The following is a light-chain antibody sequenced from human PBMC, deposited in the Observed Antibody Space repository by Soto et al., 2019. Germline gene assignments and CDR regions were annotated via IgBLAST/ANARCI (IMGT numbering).Light chain of an antibody. Sequence: QSVLTQPASVSGSPGQSITISCTGTSSDIGAYDYVPWFQQYPGKAPTLLIYEVTFRPSGVSSRFSGSKSGNTASLTISVLQTEDEADYSCGSYASATLIFGGGPKLTVL. J-gene: IGLJ2*01. CDR2: EVT. V-gene: IGLV2-14*01. CDR3: GSYASATLI. CDR1: SSDIGAYDY.